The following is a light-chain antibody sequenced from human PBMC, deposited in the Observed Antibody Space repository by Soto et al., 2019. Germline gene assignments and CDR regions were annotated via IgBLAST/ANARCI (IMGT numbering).Light chain of an antibody. Sequence: NFMLTQPHSVSESPGKTVTISCTRSSGRIGSNYVQWYQQRPGSAPTTVIYEDRQRPSGVPDRFSSSIDSSSNSASLTISGLKTEDEADYYCQSFDRNRQGVFGGGTKLTVL. J-gene: IGLJ3*02. CDR2: EDR. V-gene: IGLV6-57*04. CDR1: SGRIGSNY. CDR3: QSFDRNRQGV.